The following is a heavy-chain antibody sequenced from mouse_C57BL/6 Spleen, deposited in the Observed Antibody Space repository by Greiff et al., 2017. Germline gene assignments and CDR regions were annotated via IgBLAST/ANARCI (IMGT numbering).Heavy chain of an antibody. Sequence: QVQLQQSGAELVKPGASVKISCKASGYAFSSYWMNWVKQRPGKGLEWIGQIYPGDGDTNYNGKFKGKATLTADKSSSTAYMQLSSLTSEDSAVYFCARCGTTVPIDYWGQGTTLTVSS. V-gene: IGHV1-80*01. CDR2: IYPGDGDT. CDR3: ARCGTTVPIDY. D-gene: IGHD1-1*01. J-gene: IGHJ2*01. CDR1: GYAFSSYW.